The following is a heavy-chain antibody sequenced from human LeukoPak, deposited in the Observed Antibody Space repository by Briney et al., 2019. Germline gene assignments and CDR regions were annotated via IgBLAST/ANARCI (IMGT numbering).Heavy chain of an antibody. J-gene: IGHJ4*02. CDR1: GFTVSTNY. D-gene: IGHD6-19*01. V-gene: IGHV3-53*01. CDR3: ARVGYSSGWLRD. Sequence: GGSLRLSCAASGFTVSTNYMSWVRQAPGKGLEWVSVIYSGGSTYYADSVKGRFTISRDNSKSTLYLQMNSLRAEDTAVYYCARVGYSSGWLRDWGQGTLVTVSS. CDR2: IYSGGST.